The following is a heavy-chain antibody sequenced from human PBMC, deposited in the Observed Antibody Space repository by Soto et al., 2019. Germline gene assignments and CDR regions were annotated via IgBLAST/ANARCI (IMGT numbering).Heavy chain of an antibody. V-gene: IGHV4-59*01. CDR2: IYYSGST. CDR3: ARSLGVVVTAIRDYYYYGMDV. CDR1: GGSISSYY. Sequence: TSETLSLTCTVSGGSISSYYWIWIRQPPGKGLEWIGYIYYSGSTNYNPSLKSRVTISVDTSKNQFSLKLSSVTAADTAVYYCARSLGVVVTAIRDYYYYGMDVWGQGTTVTVSS. D-gene: IGHD2-21*02. J-gene: IGHJ6*02.